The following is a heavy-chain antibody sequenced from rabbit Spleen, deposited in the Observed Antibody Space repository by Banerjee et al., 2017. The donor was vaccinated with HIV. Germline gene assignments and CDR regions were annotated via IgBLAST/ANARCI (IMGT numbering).Heavy chain of an antibody. J-gene: IGHJ6*01. CDR1: GLDFSGDSY. Sequence: QSLEESGGDLVKPGASLTLTCKASGLDFSGDSYDSYMCWVRQAPGKGLEWIACIDIGSSGFTYFASWAKGRFTCSKTSSTTVTLQMTSLTVADTATYFCARDTGSSFSTYGMDLWGPGTLVTVS. D-gene: IGHD8-1*01. CDR3: ARDTGSSFSTYGMDL. V-gene: IGHV1S40*01. CDR2: IDIGSSGFT.